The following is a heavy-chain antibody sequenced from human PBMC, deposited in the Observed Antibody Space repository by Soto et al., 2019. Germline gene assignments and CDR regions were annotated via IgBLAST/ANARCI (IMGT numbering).Heavy chain of an antibody. CDR2: INAGNGNT. CDR3: ASRERVRGVGYYYGMAV. J-gene: IGHJ6*02. Sequence: ASVRVSCKASGYTFTSYAMHWVRQAPGQRLEWMGWINAGNGNTKYSQKFQGRVTITRDTSASTAYMELSSLRSEDTAVYYCASRERVRGVGYYYGMAVWGQGPTVTVSS. V-gene: IGHV1-3*01. CDR1: GYTFTSYA. D-gene: IGHD3-10*01.